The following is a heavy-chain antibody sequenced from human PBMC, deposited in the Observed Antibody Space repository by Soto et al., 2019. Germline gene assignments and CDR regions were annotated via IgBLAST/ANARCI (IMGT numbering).Heavy chain of an antibody. CDR2: IIPIFGTA. J-gene: IGHJ4*02. D-gene: IGHD3-9*01. V-gene: IGHV1-69*13. CDR1: GGTFSSYA. Sequence: SVKVSCKASGGTFSSYAISWVRQAPGQGLEWMGGIIPIFGTANYAQKFQGRVTITADESTSTAHMELSSLRSEDTAVYYCARGSYYDILTGYDYWGQGTLVTVSS. CDR3: ARGSYYDILTGYDY.